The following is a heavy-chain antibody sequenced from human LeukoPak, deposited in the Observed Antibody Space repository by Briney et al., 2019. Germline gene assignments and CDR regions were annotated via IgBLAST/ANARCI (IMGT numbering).Heavy chain of an antibody. Sequence: GGSLRLSCAASGFTFSSYSMNWVRQAPGKGLEWVSSISSSSSYIYYADSVKGRFTISRDNAKNSLYLQTNSLRAEDTAVYYCARAKPVTGYYYMDVWGKGTTVTISS. J-gene: IGHJ6*03. V-gene: IGHV3-21*01. D-gene: IGHD1-14*01. CDR1: GFTFSSYS. CDR2: ISSSSSYI. CDR3: ARAKPVTGYYYMDV.